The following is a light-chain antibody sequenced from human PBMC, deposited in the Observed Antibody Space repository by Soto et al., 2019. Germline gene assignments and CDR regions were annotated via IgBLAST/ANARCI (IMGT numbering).Light chain of an antibody. CDR1: QSNSTW. J-gene: IGKJ5*01. CDR2: DAS. Sequence: DVQLTQSPSTLSASVGDRVTITCRASQSNSTWLAWYQQKSGIAPKLLIYDASSLESGVPSRFSGSGSGTEFSLTISSLQPDDFATYFCQQYDSFSITFGQGTRLEIK. V-gene: IGKV1-5*01. CDR3: QQYDSFSIT.